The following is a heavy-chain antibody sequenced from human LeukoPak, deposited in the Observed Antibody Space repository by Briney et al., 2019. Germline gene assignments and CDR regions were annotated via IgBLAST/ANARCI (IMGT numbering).Heavy chain of an antibody. J-gene: IGHJ4*02. V-gene: IGHV3-7*03. CDR2: IKQDGSEQ. CDR3: VRGAGYLFVS. CDR1: GFTFSSYY. Sequence: GGSLRLSCAASGFTFSSYYMNWVRQAPGKGLEWVAMIKQDGSEQYSGDSVKGRFTISRDDAKNSLYLQLNSLRGEDTAVYFCVRGAGYLFVSWGQGTLVSVSS. D-gene: IGHD2-15*01.